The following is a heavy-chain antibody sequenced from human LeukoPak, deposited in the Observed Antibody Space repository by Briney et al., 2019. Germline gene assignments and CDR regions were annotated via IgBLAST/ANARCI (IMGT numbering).Heavy chain of an antibody. CDR3: GKDIGFLEWLLTFDY. J-gene: IGHJ4*02. CDR1: GFTFSSYG. Sequence: GGSLRLSCAASGFTFSSYGMHWVRQAPGRGLEWVAVMWYDGSNKYYVDSVKGRFTISRDNSKNTLYLQMNSLRAEDTAVYYCGKDIGFLEWLLTFDYSGQGTLVTVS. D-gene: IGHD3-3*01. V-gene: IGHV3-33*06. CDR2: MWYDGSNK.